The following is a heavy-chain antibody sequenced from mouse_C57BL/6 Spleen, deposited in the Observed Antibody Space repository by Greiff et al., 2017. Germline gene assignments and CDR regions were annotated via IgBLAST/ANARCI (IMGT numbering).Heavy chain of an antibody. D-gene: IGHD2-5*01. CDR1: GYTFTSYW. V-gene: IGHV1-52*01. J-gene: IGHJ1*03. CDR3: VYPCYSNHWYFDV. CDR2: IDPSDSET. Sequence: VQLQQSGAELVRPGSSVKLSCKASGYTFTSYWMHWVKQRPIQGLEWIGNIDPSDSETHYNQKFKDKATLTVDKSSSTAYMQLSSLTSEDSAVYYCVYPCYSNHWYFDVWGTGTTVTVSS.